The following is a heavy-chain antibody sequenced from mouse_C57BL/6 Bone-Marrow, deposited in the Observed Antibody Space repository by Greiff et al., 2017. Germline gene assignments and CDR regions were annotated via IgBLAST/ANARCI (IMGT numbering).Heavy chain of an antibody. CDR3: TLNWDGAMDY. V-gene: IGHV14-4*01. CDR2: IDPENGDT. J-gene: IGHJ4*01. CDR1: GFNIKDDY. D-gene: IGHD4-1*01. Sequence: EVQLQQSGAELVRPGASVKLSCTASGFNIKDDYMHWVKQRPEQGLEWIGWIDPENGDTEYASKFQGKATITADTSSNTAYLQLSSLTSEDTAVYYCTLNWDGAMDYWGQGTSVTVSS.